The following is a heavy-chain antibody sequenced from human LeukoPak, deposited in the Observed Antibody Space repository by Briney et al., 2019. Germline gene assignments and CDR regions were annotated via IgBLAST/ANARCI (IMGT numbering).Heavy chain of an antibody. CDR3: TELVGATRGIDN. Sequence: GGSLRLSCAASGFTFSGYAMSWVRLAPGKGLEWVSAITAGGDGTYYADSVKGRFTISRDNLKNMVFLQMNSLKTEDTAMYYCTELVGATRGIDNWGQGTLVTVSS. CDR2: ITAGGDGT. J-gene: IGHJ4*02. D-gene: IGHD1-26*01. V-gene: IGHV3-23*01. CDR1: GFTFSGYA.